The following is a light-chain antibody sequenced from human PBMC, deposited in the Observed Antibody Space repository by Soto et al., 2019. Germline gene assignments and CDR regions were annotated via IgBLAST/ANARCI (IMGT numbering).Light chain of an antibody. CDR3: QQYNSYSPRT. CDR2: EAS. Sequence: DIQMTQSPSTLSASVGDRVTITCRASQSISSWSAWYQQKPGKAPKLLIYEASRLESGDPSRFSGSRSGTEFTLTIRSLQPDDFATYYCQQYNSYSPRTFGQGTQGEIK. J-gene: IGKJ1*01. CDR1: QSISSW. V-gene: IGKV1-5*03.